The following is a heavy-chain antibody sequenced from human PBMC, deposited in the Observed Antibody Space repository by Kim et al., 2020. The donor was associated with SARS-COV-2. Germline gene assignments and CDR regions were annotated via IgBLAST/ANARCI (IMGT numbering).Heavy chain of an antibody. CDR2: IWYDGSNK. V-gene: IGHV3-33*01. CDR1: GFTFSSYG. CDR3: ARAANEDYDFWSGYYWSWYYGREV. J-gene: IGHJ6*02. D-gene: IGHD3-3*01. Sequence: GGSLRLSCAASGFTFSSYGMHWVRQAPGKGLEWVAVIWYDGSNKYYADPVKGRFTISRENSKNSLYLQMNSLRAGGTAVYYCARAANEDYDFWSGYYWSWYYGREVCGQRATVTVSS.